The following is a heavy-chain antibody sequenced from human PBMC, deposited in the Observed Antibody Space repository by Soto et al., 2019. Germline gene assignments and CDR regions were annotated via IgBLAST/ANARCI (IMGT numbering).Heavy chain of an antibody. Sequence: QVQLQESGPGLVKPSQSLSLTCTVSGGSISSGGYYWSWIRQHPGKCLEWIGYIYYSGSTYYNTSLQSRVTISVDTSKTQFSLKMRFVPAADTAVYYCARGGIAAAAPPDYLGQGTLVTVSS. J-gene: IGHJ4*02. V-gene: IGHV4-31*03. CDR3: ARGGIAAAAPPDY. D-gene: IGHD6-13*01. CDR1: GGSISSGGYY. CDR2: IYYSGST.